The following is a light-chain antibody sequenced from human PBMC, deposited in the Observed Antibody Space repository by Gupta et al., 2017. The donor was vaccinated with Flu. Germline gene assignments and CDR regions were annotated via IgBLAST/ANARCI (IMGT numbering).Light chain of an antibody. V-gene: IGKV1-39*01. CDR2: GAS. Sequence: DIQMTQSPSSLSASVGDRVTITCRASQTIGNNLNWYQQRPGKAPNLLIYGASSLHSGDPSRFSGSGSGTDFTLTITSLQPEDVATYYCQQSHQTSQFTFGGGTKVEIK. CDR3: QQSHQTSQFT. J-gene: IGKJ4*01. CDR1: QTIGNN.